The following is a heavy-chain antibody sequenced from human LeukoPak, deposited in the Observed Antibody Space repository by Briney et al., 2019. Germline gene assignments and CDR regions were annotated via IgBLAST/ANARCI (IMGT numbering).Heavy chain of an antibody. CDR2: IYYSGST. V-gene: IGHV4-59*01. Sequence: SETLSLTCTVSGGSISRYYWSWIRQPPGKGRQWIGYIYYSGSTNYNPSLKSPATISVATSKNQPSLKLISVTAADTAVYYCARDNPYSSSPHWYLDLWGRGTLVTVSS. CDR1: GGSISRYY. J-gene: IGHJ2*01. D-gene: IGHD6-13*01. CDR3: ARDNPYSSSPHWYLDL.